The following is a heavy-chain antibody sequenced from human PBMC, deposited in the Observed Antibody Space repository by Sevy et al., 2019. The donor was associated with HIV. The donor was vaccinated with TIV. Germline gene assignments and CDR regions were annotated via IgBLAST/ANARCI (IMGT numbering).Heavy chain of an antibody. CDR3: GREMISMVPGVPDAFDI. D-gene: IGHD3-10*01. V-gene: IGHV3-74*01. Sequence: GGSLRLSCVASGFTFSTYWMHWVRQAPGKGLVWVSRINSDGSNTNYADSVKGRFTTSRDNAKNTLYLQMNNLRADDTALYYCGREMISMVPGVPDAFDIWGQGTMVTVSS. J-gene: IGHJ3*02. CDR2: INSDGSNT. CDR1: GFTFSTYW.